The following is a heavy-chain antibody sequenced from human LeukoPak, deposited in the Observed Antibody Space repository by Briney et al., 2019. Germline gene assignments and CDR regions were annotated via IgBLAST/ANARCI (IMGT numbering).Heavy chain of an antibody. CDR3: ARSGSKNSSSWYDAFDI. V-gene: IGHV3-7*01. CDR2: IKQDGSEK. J-gene: IGHJ3*02. CDR1: GFTFSSYW. Sequence: QPGGPLRLSCAASGFTFSSYWMSWVRQAPGKGLEWVANIKQDGSEKYYVDSVKGRFTISRDNAKNSLYLQMNSLRAEDTAVYYCARSGSKNSSSWYDAFDIWGQGTMVTVSS. D-gene: IGHD6-13*01.